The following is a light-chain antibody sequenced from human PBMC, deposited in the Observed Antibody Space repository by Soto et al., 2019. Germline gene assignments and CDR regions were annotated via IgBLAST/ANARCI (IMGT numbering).Light chain of an antibody. Sequence: QSVLTQPASVSGSPGQSITLSCIGTSSDIGDYDYVSWYQRHPGRAPQLIIFDVNNRPSGVSNRFSGSKSGNTASLTISGIQAEDEADYYCTSYSSGSTHVVFGGGTKVTVL. CDR3: TSYSSGSTHVV. CDR1: SSDIGDYDY. V-gene: IGLV2-14*01. CDR2: DVN. J-gene: IGLJ2*01.